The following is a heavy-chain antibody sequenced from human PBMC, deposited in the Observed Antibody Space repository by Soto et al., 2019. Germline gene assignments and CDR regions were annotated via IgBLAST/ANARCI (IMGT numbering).Heavy chain of an antibody. V-gene: IGHV3-33*01. D-gene: IGHD6-13*01. CDR3: ARDGQQLAPYAFDI. J-gene: IGHJ3*02. CDR1: GFTFRGHA. Sequence: QVQLVESGGGVVQPGRSPRLSCATSGFTFRGHAMHWVRQAPGKGLEWVAQIWFDGSNKYYGDSMKGRFTISRDDSKNTVFLQMNNLRVEDTAVYYCARDGQQLAPYAFDIWGQGTLVTVSS. CDR2: IWFDGSNK.